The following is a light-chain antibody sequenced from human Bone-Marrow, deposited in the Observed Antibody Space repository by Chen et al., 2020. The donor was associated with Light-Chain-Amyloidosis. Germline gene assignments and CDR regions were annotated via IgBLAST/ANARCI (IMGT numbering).Light chain of an antibody. J-gene: IGLJ3*02. Sequence: SYVLTQPSYVSVAPRQKVTLARGGINIGSTSAHWYQQTPGRTTLLVVYDDSDRHTGIPERLSGSNSGNTATLTISRVEAGDEAYYYWQVWDRSSDRPVFGGGTKLTVL. CDR2: DDS. CDR3: QVWDRSSDRPV. V-gene: IGLV3-21*02. CDR1: NIGSTS.